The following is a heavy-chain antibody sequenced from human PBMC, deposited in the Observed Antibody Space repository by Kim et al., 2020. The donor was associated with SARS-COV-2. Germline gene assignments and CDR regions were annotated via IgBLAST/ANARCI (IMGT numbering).Heavy chain of an antibody. Sequence: STNYTPSLQRRVTISVDTSKNHFSLKLSSVTAADTAVYYCARGGTTRGHYWGQGTLVTVSS. J-gene: IGHJ4*02. D-gene: IGHD4-17*01. V-gene: IGHV4-34*01. CDR3: ARGGTTRGHY. CDR2: ST.